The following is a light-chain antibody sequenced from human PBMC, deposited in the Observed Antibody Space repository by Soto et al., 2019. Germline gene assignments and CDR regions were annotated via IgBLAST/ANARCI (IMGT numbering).Light chain of an antibody. Sequence: DIQLTESPSTLPASVGDRVTITCRASHSISNWFAWYHQKPGTAPKLLIYHASTLERGVPSRFSGSGSGTEFTLDIRGLQLDDFAAYSCQQYVSYQFGKGT. CDR1: HSISNW. V-gene: IGKV1-5*01. CDR3: QQYVSYQ. J-gene: IGKJ1*01. CDR2: HAS.